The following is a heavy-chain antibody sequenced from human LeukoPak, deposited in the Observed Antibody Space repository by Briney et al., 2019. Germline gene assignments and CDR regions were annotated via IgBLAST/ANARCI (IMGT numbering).Heavy chain of an antibody. CDR3: AREFPRGYSSSLGY. J-gene: IGHJ4*02. Sequence: ASVKVSCKTSGYTFTGYYMHWVRQAPGQGREWMGWINPNSGGTNYAQKFQGRVTITRDTAISTAYMELSRLRSDDTAVYYCAREFPRGYSSSLGYWGQGTLVTVSS. CDR1: GYTFTGYY. CDR2: INPNSGGT. V-gene: IGHV1-2*02. D-gene: IGHD6-13*01.